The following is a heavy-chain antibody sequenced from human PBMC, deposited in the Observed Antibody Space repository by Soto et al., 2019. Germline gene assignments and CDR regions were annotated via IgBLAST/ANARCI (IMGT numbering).Heavy chain of an antibody. J-gene: IGHJ6*02. D-gene: IGHD3-10*01. CDR1: GYSFTSYW. Sequence: PGESLKISCKGSGYSFTSYWISWVRQMPGKGLEWMGRIDPSDSYTNYSPSFQGHVTISADKSISTAYLQWSSLKASDTAMYYCARQDDRITMVRGVSTSSYYYGMDVWGQGTTVTVSS. CDR3: ARQDDRITMVRGVSTSSYYYGMDV. CDR2: IDPSDSYT. V-gene: IGHV5-10-1*01.